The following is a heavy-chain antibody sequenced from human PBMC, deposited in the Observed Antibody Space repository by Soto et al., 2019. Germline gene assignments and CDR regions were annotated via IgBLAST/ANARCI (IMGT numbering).Heavy chain of an antibody. D-gene: IGHD1-1*01. J-gene: IGHJ6*02. CDR3: AKSTGTATYYYDYYGMDV. CDR2: INPNSGDT. Sequence: QAPGQGLDWMGWINPNSGDTNYAQKFQGWVTMTRDTSISTAYMELSRLRSDDTAVYYCAKSTGTATYYYDYYGMDVRGQGTTVTVSS. V-gene: IGHV1-2*04.